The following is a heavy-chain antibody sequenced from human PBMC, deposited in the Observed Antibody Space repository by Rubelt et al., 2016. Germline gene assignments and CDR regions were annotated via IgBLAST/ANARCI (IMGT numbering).Heavy chain of an antibody. CDR1: GYTFTSYG. V-gene: IGHV1-18*01. Sequence: QVQLVQSAAEVKKPGASVMVFCKASGYTFTSYGISWVRQAPGQGLVWLGWISAYDGNTNYAQRLQGRVTMTTDTSTGTAYRELRSLRSDDPAVYFCARDQLALYAFDIWGQGTIVTVSS. CDR2: ISAYDGNT. CDR3: ARDQLALYAFDI. D-gene: IGHD1-1*01. J-gene: IGHJ3*02.